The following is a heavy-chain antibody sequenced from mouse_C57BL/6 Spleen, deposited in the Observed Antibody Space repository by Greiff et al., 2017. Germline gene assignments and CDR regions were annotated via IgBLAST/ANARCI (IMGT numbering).Heavy chain of an antibody. CDR2: ISSGSSTI. CDR1: GFTFSDYG. Sequence: EVMLVESGGGLVKPGGSLKLSCAASGFTFSDYGMHWVRQAPEKGLEWVAYISSGSSTIYYADTVKGRFTISRDNAKNTLFLQMTSLRSEDTAMYYCARDYYGSSYYFDYWGQGTTLTVSS. D-gene: IGHD1-1*01. V-gene: IGHV5-17*01. J-gene: IGHJ2*01. CDR3: ARDYYGSSYYFDY.